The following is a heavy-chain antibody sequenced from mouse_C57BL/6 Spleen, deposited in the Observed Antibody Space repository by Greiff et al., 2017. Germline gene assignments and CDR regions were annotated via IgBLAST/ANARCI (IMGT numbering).Heavy chain of an antibody. CDR2: IYPGSGNT. J-gene: IGHJ1*03. Sequence: QVHVKPSGAELVRPGASVKLSCKASGYTFTDYYINWVQQRPGQGLEWIARIYPGSGNTYYNEKFTGKATLTAEKSSSTAYMQLSSLTSEDTAVYFCARGLYYCGSIYWYFDVWGTGTTVTVSS. V-gene: IGHV1-76*01. CDR3: ARGLYYCGSIYWYFDV. CDR1: GYTFTDYY. D-gene: IGHD1-1*01.